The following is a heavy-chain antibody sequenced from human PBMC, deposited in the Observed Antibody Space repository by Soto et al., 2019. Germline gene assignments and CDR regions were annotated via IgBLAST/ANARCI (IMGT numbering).Heavy chain of an antibody. V-gene: IGHV3-73*01. J-gene: IGHJ4*02. CDR2: IRSKANSYAT. D-gene: IGHD1-26*01. Sequence: EVQLVESGGGLVQPGGSLKLSCAASGFTFSGSAMHWVRQASGKGLEWVGRIRSKANSYATAYAASVKGRFTISRDDSKTTAYLQMSSLKTEDTAVYYCTGRYSGSPGWGQGTLVTVSS. CDR3: TGRYSGSPG. CDR1: GFTFSGSA.